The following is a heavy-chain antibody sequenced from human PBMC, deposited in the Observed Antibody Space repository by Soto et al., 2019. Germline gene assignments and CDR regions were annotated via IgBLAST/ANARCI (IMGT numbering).Heavy chain of an antibody. CDR1: GFTFSSYA. Sequence: GGSLRLSCAASGFTFSSYAMHWVRQAPGKGLEWVAVISYDGSNKYYADSVKGRFTISRDNSKNTLYLQMNSLRAEDTAVYYCARVSRARRLLGQGYYYYGMDVWGQETTVTVSS. CDR2: ISYDGSNK. D-gene: IGHD4-17*01. V-gene: IGHV3-30-3*01. CDR3: ARVSRARRLLGQGYYYYGMDV. J-gene: IGHJ6*02.